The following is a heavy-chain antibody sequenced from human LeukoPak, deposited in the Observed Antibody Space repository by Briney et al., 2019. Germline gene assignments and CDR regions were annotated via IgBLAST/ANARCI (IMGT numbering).Heavy chain of an antibody. CDR3: ARAPQLSSTVAGHGMDV. CDR1: GGSISSGGYY. D-gene: IGHD6-19*01. Sequence: NTSQTLSLTCTVSGGSISSGGYYWSWIRQHPGKGLEWIGYIYYSGSTYYNPSLKSRVTISVDTSKNQFSLKLSSVTAADTAVYYCARAPQLSSTVAGHGMDVWGQGTTVTVSS. CDR2: IYYSGST. J-gene: IGHJ6*02. V-gene: IGHV4-31*03.